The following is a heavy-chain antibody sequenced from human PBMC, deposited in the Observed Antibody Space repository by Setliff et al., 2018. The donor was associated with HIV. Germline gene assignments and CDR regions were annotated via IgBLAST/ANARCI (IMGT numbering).Heavy chain of an antibody. CDR1: GLTFNRYW. J-gene: IGHJ6*03. CDR2: TKYDGSES. Sequence: LRLSCVASGLTFNRYWMSWVRQVPGKGLEWVSNTKYDGSESYYVDSVKGRFIASTDNARNSLFLQLDNLKDEDTAVYYCSRSQGIGNYYMDGWGTGTTVTVSS. V-gene: IGHV3-7*01. CDR3: SRSQGIGNYYMDG. D-gene: IGHD2-15*01.